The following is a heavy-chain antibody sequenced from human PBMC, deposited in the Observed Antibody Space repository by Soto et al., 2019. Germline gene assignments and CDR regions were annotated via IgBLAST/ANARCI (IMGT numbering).Heavy chain of an antibody. CDR1: GFTFSTYW. CDR3: ARDPPDHSNSYYMDV. Sequence: GGSLRLSCAASGFTFSTYWMHWVRQAPGKGLVWVSRINSDGSTTSYADSVKGRFTISRDNAKNTLYLQMNSLRAEDTAVYYCARDPPDHSNSYYMDVWGKGXTVTVSS. D-gene: IGHD4-4*01. J-gene: IGHJ6*03. CDR2: INSDGSTT. V-gene: IGHV3-74*01.